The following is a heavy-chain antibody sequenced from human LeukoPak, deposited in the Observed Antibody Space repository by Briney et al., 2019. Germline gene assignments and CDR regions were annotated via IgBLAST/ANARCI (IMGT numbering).Heavy chain of an antibody. Sequence: LETLSLTCTVSGGSISSYYWSWIRQPPGKGLEWIGYIYYSGSTNYNPSLKSRVTISVDTSKNQFSLKLSSVTAADTAVYYCASLGGGYDRLDYWGQGTLVTVSS. CDR3: ASLGGGYDRLDY. J-gene: IGHJ4*02. CDR2: IYYSGST. CDR1: GGSISSYY. V-gene: IGHV4-59*08. D-gene: IGHD5-12*01.